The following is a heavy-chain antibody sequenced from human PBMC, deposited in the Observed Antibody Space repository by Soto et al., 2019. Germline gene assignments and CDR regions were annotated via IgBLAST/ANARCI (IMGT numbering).Heavy chain of an antibody. Sequence: GESLKISCKGSGYSFTSYWISWVRQMPGKGLEWMGRIDPSDSYTNYSPSFQGHVTISADKSISTAYLQWSSLKASDTAMYYCARRPICSSTSCYRGYYYGMDVWGQGTTVTVS. D-gene: IGHD2-2*02. CDR2: IDPSDSYT. V-gene: IGHV5-10-1*01. CDR1: GYSFTSYW. CDR3: ARRPICSSTSCYRGYYYGMDV. J-gene: IGHJ6*02.